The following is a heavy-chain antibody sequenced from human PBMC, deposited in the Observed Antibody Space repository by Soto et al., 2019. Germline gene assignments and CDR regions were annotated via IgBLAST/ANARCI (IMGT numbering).Heavy chain of an antibody. V-gene: IGHV3-15*01. J-gene: IGHJ4*02. CDR1: GFTFNNAW. D-gene: IGHD2-15*01. CDR3: TTPDIVDPAAYY. CDR2: IKSKTDGGTT. Sequence: PGGSLRLSCAASGFTFNNAWMSWVRQAPGEGLEWVGRIKSKTDGGTTDYAAPVKGRFSISRDDSKNTLHLQMNSLKTEDTAVYYCTTPDIVDPAAYYWGQGTLVTVSS.